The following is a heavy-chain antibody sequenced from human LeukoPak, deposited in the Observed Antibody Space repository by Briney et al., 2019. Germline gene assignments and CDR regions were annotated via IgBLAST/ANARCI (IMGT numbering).Heavy chain of an antibody. V-gene: IGHV4-34*01. CDR1: GGSFSGYY. D-gene: IGHD3-22*01. CDR3: ARYYYDSSGYYDYFDY. Sequence: SETLSLTCAVYGGSFSGYYWSWIRQPPGKGLEWIGYIYHSGSTYYNPSLKSRVTISVDRSKNQFSLKLSSVTAADTAVYYCARYYYDSSGYYDYFDYWGQGTLVTVSS. CDR2: IYHSGST. J-gene: IGHJ4*02.